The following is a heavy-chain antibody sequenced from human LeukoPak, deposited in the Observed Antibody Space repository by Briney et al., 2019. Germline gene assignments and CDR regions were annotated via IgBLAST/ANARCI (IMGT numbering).Heavy chain of an antibody. CDR2: IYYSGST. J-gene: IGHJ6*03. Sequence: SETLSLTCTVSGDSSSSSIYYWGWIRQPPGKGLEWIGYIYYSGSTNYNPSLKSRVTISVDTSKNQFSLKLSSVTAADTAVYYCARAYGARYYYYYMDVWGKGTTVTVSS. V-gene: IGHV4-61*05. CDR3: ARAYGARYYYYYMDV. CDR1: GDSSSSSIYY. D-gene: IGHD4-17*01.